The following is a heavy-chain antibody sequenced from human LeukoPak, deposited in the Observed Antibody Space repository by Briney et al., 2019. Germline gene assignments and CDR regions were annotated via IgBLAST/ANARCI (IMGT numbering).Heavy chain of an antibody. CDR1: GFTFSSYS. CDR2: ISSSSYI. V-gene: IGHV3-21*01. Sequence: GGSLRLSCAASGFTFSSYSMNWVRQAPGKGLEWVSSISSSSYIYYADSVKGRFTISRDNAKNSLYLQTNSLRAEDTAVYYCARDPQYYDFWSGYYTTRYYYGMDVWGQGTTVTVSS. D-gene: IGHD3-3*01. CDR3: ARDPQYYDFWSGYYTTRYYYGMDV. J-gene: IGHJ6*02.